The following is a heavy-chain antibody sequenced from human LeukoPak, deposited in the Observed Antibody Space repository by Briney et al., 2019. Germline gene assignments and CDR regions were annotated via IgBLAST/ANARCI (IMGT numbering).Heavy chain of an antibody. J-gene: IGHJ6*02. CDR1: GGSFSGYY. V-gene: IGHV4-34*01. CDR2: INHSGST. CDR3: ARGVGAKSYYYYYGMDV. D-gene: IGHD1-26*01. Sequence: SETLSLTCAVYGGSFSGYYWSWIRQPPGKGLEWIGEINHSGSTNYNPSLKSRVTISVDTSKDQFSLKLSSVTAADTAVYYCARGVGAKSYYYYYGMDVWGQGTTVTVSS.